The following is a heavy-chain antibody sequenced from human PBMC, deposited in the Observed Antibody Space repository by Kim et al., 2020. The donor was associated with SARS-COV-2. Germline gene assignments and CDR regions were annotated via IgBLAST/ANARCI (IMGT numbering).Heavy chain of an antibody. CDR1: GFALSNYA. CDR2: IRSGVSST. D-gene: IGHD6-19*01. Sequence: GGSLRLSCAASGFALSNYAMTWVRQAPGKGLEWVSVIRSGVSSTFYADSVKGRFTISRDNSRNTLFLQMNSLRAEDAAIYSCARGTVSVSGDKCFDSWGRGTLFTVSS. J-gene: IGHJ4*02. CDR3: ARGTVSVSGDKCFDS. V-gene: IGHV3-23*01.